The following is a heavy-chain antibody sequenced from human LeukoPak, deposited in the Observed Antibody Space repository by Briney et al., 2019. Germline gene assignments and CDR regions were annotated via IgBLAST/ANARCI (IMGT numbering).Heavy chain of an antibody. D-gene: IGHD3-9*01. V-gene: IGHV3-23*01. Sequence: GGSLRLSCAASGFTFNRYWMSWVRQAPGKGLEWVSAISRSGSSTDYADSVKGRFTISRDNSKNTLYLQMNSLRPEDTAVYYCAKGGDILTGYYLYWYFDLWGRGTLVTVSS. J-gene: IGHJ2*01. CDR1: GFTFNRYW. CDR2: ISRSGSST. CDR3: AKGGDILTGYYLYWYFDL.